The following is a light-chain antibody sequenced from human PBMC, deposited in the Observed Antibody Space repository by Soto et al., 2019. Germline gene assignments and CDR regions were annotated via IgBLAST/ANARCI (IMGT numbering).Light chain of an antibody. J-gene: IGKJ1*01. CDR2: GAS. V-gene: IGKV1-5*01. CDR1: QSIGTS. CDR3: QQYSTYLWT. Sequence: DIQMTQSPSTLSASVGDRVTIACRASQSIGTSLAWYQQKPGKAPQLLIYGASSVESGVPSRFSGSGSGTDFTLTISSLQPDDFVTYYCQQYSTYLWTFGQGTQVEIK.